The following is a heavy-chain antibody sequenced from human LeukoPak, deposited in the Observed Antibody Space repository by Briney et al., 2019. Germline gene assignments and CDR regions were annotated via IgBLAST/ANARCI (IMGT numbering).Heavy chain of an antibody. J-gene: IGHJ4*02. V-gene: IGHV7-4-1*02. CDR1: GYTFTSYA. CDR2: INTNTGNP. CDR3: AREGMMAYYYDSSGLIDY. D-gene: IGHD3-22*01. Sequence: ASVKVSCKASGYTFTSYAMNWVRQAPGQGLEWMGWINTNTGNPTYAQGFTGRFVFSLDTSVSTAYLQISSLKAEDTAVYYCAREGMMAYYYDSSGLIDYWGQGTLVTVSS.